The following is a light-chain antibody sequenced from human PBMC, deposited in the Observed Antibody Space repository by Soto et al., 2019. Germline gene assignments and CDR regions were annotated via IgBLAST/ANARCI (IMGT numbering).Light chain of an antibody. V-gene: IGKV1-9*01. CDR3: QQYNSYSEA. Sequence: DIQLTQSPSFLSASVGDRVTVTCRASQGVSNYLAWYQQKPGKAPKLLIYTASTLQSGVPSRFSGSGSGTEFTLTISSLQPDDFATYYCQQYNSYSEAFGQGTKVDIK. CDR1: QGVSNY. CDR2: TAS. J-gene: IGKJ1*01.